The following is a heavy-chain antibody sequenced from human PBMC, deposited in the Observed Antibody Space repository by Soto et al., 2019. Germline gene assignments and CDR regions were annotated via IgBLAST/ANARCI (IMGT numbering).Heavy chain of an antibody. V-gene: IGHV1-2*04. J-gene: IGHJ6*02. CDR1: GYTFTGYY. CDR3: ARAGADLNYYDSSGPDTSFYYYYGMDV. Sequence: ASVKVSCKASGYTFTGYYMHWVRQAPGQGLEWMGWINPNSGGTNYAQKFQGWVTMTRDTSISTAYMELSRLRSDDTAVYYCARAGADLNYYDSSGPDTSFYYYYGMDVWGQGTTVTVSS. D-gene: IGHD3-22*01. CDR2: INPNSGGT.